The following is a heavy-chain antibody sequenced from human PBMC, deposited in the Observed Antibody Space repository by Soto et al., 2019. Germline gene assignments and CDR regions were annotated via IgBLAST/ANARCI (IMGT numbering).Heavy chain of an antibody. Sequence: SETLFLTCAVYGGSVNGYYWNWIRQPPGKGLEWIGEINHTEGTHYNPSLKSRVTMSVDTSKNQFSLRLSSVTAADTAIYYCATRITVFGLLIPPFDPWGQGTQVTVSS. V-gene: IGHV4-34*01. D-gene: IGHD3-3*01. CDR2: INHTEGT. J-gene: IGHJ5*02. CDR3: ATRITVFGLLIPPFDP. CDR1: GGSVNGYY.